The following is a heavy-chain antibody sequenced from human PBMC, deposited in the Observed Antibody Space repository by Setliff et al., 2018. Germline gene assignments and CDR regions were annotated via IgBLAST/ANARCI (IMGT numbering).Heavy chain of an antibody. CDR1: GFTFTDYA. CDR2: IYSGDRST. V-gene: IGHV3-23*03. D-gene: IGHD1-7*01. J-gene: IGHJ4*02. CDR3: AKPRVELRWGFES. Sequence: GGSLRLSCAASGFTFTDYAMSWVRQAPGKGLEWVSTIYSGDRSTFYTDSVKGRFIIYRDSSKNTLYMQMSSLRAEDTAVYYCAKPRVELRWGFESWGQGTLVTVSS.